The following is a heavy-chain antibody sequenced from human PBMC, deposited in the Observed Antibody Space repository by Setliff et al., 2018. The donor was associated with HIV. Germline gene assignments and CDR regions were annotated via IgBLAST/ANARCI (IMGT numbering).Heavy chain of an antibody. CDR2: IQYDESNK. D-gene: IGHD1-20*01. CDR3: AKSFNSGPTNWNIDV. J-gene: IGHJ6*03. CDR1: RFAFNTYG. V-gene: IGHV3-30*02. Sequence: GESLKISCSASRFAFNTYGFHWVRQVPGKGLDWVTFIQYDESNKYYGDSVRGRFTISRDNSKNTLYLQMNSLRSEDTAVYFCAKSFNSGPTNWNIDVWGTGTTVTVSS.